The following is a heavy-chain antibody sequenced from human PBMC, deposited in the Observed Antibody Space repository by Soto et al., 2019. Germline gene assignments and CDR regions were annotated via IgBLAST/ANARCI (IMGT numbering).Heavy chain of an antibody. J-gene: IGHJ6*02. Sequence: PGGSLRLACAASGFSFSGFEMQWVRQASGKGLEWVGRMRSKANSYATAYGASVKGRFTVSRDDSKNTVYLQMSSLQTEDTAIYYCTRYLFHYPVDYGMDVWGQGTTVTSP. D-gene: IGHD5-12*01. V-gene: IGHV3-73*01. CDR3: TRYLFHYPVDYGMDV. CDR2: MRSKANSYAT. CDR1: GFSFSGFE.